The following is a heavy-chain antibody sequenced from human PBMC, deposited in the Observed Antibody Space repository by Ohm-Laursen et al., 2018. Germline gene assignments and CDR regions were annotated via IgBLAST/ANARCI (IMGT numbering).Heavy chain of an antibody. CDR1: GGSISSYY. J-gene: IGHJ4*02. V-gene: IGHV4-59*08. Sequence: SQTLSLTCTVSGGSISSYYWSWIRQPPGKGLEWIGYIYYSGSTNYNPSLKSRVTISVDTSKNQFSLKLSSVTAADTAVYYCARLYCSGGSCYSAIYYFDYRGQGTLVTVSS. D-gene: IGHD2-15*01. CDR3: ARLYCSGGSCYSAIYYFDY. CDR2: IYYSGST.